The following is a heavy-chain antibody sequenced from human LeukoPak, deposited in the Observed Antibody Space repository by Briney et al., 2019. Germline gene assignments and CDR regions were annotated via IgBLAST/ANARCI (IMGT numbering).Heavy chain of an antibody. V-gene: IGHV3-21*04. D-gene: IGHD2-15*01. CDR1: GFTFSTYS. Sequence: GESLRLSCAASGFTFSTYSMNWLRLAPGKGLEWVSSISPDSNYKYYVDSVKGRFTISRDNSKNTLYLQMNSLRAEDTAVYYCGKAIYLWVVAARTAFDIWGQGTMVTVSS. J-gene: IGHJ3*02. CDR2: ISPDSNYK. CDR3: GKAIYLWVVAARTAFDI.